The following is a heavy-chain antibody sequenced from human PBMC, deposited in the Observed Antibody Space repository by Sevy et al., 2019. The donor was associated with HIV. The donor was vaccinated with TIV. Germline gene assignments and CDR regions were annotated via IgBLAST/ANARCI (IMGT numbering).Heavy chain of an antibody. D-gene: IGHD1-1*01. J-gene: IGHJ4*02. CDR1: GYTFSTYG. V-gene: IGHV1-18*01. CDR2: ISTSTGNT. Sequence: ASVKVSCKASGYTFSTYGIHWVRQAPGQGLEWVGWISTSTGNTIFDQKFQGRLTLAPDTATSTAFMDLMRLTSDDTAVYYCARGDVGETGATLDYWGQGTLVTVSS. CDR3: ARGDVGETGATLDY.